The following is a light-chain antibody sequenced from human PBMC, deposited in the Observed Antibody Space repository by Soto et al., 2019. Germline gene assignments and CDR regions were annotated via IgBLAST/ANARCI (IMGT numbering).Light chain of an antibody. V-gene: IGKV1-5*03. J-gene: IGKJ3*01. CDR1: QSIGNW. CDR3: QQYNSYV. CDR2: KAS. Sequence: DIQMTQTPSILSASVGDRVILTCRASQSIGNWLAWYQQKPGKAPKLLIYKASSLESGVPTRFSGSGSGTDFTLTISSLQPEDFATYYCQQYNSYVFGPGTRWIS.